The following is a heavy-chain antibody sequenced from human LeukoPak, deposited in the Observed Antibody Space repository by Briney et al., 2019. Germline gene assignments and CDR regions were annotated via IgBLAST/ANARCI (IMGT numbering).Heavy chain of an antibody. Sequence: PGGSLRLSCAASGFTFSSYAMSWVRQAPGKGLEWVSAISGSGGSTYYADSVKGRFTISRDNSKNTLYLQMNSLRAEDTAVYYCARDISPSELLLPQGVSYGMDVWGQGTTVTVSS. J-gene: IGHJ6*02. CDR1: GFTFSSYA. D-gene: IGHD2-15*01. V-gene: IGHV3-23*01. CDR3: ARDISPSELLLPQGVSYGMDV. CDR2: ISGSGGST.